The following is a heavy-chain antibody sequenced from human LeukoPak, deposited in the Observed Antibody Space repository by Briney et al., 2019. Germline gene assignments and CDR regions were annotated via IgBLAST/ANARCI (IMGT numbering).Heavy chain of an antibody. CDR3: MKDPSRSSSRYAHWFDP. D-gene: IGHD2-2*01. CDR1: GYTFTSYG. J-gene: IGHJ5*02. V-gene: IGHV1-18*01. CDR2: ISAYNGNT. Sequence: ASVKVSCKASGYTFTSYGISWVRQAPGQGLEWMGWISAYNGNTNYAQTLQGRVTMTTDTYTNTAYMEMKSLRSDDTAVYYCMKDPSRSSSRYAHWFDPWGQGTLVTVSS.